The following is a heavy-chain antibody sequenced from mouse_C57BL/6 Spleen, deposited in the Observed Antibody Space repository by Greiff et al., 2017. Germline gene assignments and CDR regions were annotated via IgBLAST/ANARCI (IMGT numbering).Heavy chain of an antibody. D-gene: IGHD1-1*01. J-gene: IGHJ2*01. CDR2: ISYDGSN. Sequence: EVKVEESGPGLVKPSQSLSLTCSVTGYSITSGYYWNWIRQFPGNKLEWMGYISYDGSNNYNPSLKNRISITRDTSKNQFFLKLNSVTTEDTATYYCARGGTVVASFDYWGQGTTLTVSS. CDR1: GYSITSGYY. CDR3: ARGGTVVASFDY. V-gene: IGHV3-6*01.